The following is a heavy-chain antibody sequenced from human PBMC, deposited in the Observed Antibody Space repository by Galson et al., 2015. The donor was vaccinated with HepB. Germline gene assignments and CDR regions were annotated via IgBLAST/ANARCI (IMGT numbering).Heavy chain of an antibody. V-gene: IGHV1-46*01. CDR3: AGMAIVVVTAIPDAFDI. CDR1: GYTFTSYY. D-gene: IGHD2-21*02. CDR2: INPSGGST. J-gene: IGHJ3*02. Sequence: SVKVSCKASGYTFTSYYMHWVRQAPGQGLEWMGIINPSGGSTSYAQKFQGRVTMTRDTSTSTVYMELSSLRSEDTAVYYCAGMAIVVVTAIPDAFDIWGQGTMVTVSS.